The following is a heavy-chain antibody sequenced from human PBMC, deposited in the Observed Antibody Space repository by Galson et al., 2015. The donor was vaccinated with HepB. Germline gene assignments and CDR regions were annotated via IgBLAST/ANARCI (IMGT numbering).Heavy chain of an antibody. CDR1: GFTFSSYG. CDR2: IWYDGSNK. V-gene: IGHV3-33*01. Sequence: SLRLSCAASGFTFSSYGMHWVRQAPGKGLEWVAVIWYDGSNKYYADSVKGRFTISRDNSKNTLYLQMNSLRAEDTAVYYCARDRVAGGAFDIWGQGTMVTVSS. CDR3: ARDRVAGGAFDI. D-gene: IGHD2-15*01. J-gene: IGHJ3*02.